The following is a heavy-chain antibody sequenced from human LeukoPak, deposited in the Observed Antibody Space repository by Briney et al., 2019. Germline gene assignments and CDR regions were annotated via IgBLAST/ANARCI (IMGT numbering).Heavy chain of an antibody. J-gene: IGHJ4*02. CDR2: IRYDGSDE. V-gene: IGHV3-30*02. D-gene: IGHD1-1*01. Sequence: GGSLRLSCAASGFTFSSYAMHWVRQAPGKGLEWVAFIRYDGSDESYADSVKGRFTISRDTSKNTLYLQMNSLRTEDTAVYYCTANWNGDYWGQGTLVSVSS. CDR3: TANWNGDY. CDR1: GFTFSSYA.